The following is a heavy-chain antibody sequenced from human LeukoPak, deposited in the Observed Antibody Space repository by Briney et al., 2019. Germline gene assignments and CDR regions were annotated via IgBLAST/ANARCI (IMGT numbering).Heavy chain of an antibody. CDR2: ISGSGVTM. CDR1: GFTFSSYE. V-gene: IGHV3-48*03. D-gene: IGHD6-19*01. J-gene: IGHJ4*02. Sequence: GGPLRLSCAASGFTFSSYEMNWVRQAPGRGLEWVSYISGSGVTMYYADSVKGRFTISRDDAKNSLYLQMNSLRAEDTAVYYCAREDIRLDYFDYWGQGTLSPSPQ. CDR3: AREDIRLDYFDY.